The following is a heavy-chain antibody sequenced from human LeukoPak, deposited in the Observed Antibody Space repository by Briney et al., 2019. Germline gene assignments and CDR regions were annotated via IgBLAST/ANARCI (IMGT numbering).Heavy chain of an antibody. CDR3: ATSGGHGWNYYFDN. V-gene: IGHV3-23*01. D-gene: IGHD5-12*01. CDR2: ITGSGSGT. CDR1: GFTFSSYA. Sequence: GGTLRLSCAASGFTFSSYAMSWVRQAPGKGLEWVSGITGSGSGTYYADSVKGQFTISRDNAKNTLYLQMNSLRAEDTAVYYCATSGGHGWNYYFDNWGQGTLVTVSS. J-gene: IGHJ4*02.